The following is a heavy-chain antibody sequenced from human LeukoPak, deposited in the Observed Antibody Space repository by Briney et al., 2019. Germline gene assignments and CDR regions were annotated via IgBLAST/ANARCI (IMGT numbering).Heavy chain of an antibody. V-gene: IGHV1-18*04. Sequence: GASVKVSCKASGYTFTSYGISWVRQAPGQGLEWMGWISAYNGNTNYAQKLQGRVTMTTDTSTSTAYMELRSLRSDDTAVYYCARPNNPSSSSWYSNCFDPWGQGTLVTVSS. J-gene: IGHJ5*02. CDR1: GYTFTSYG. CDR2: ISAYNGNT. CDR3: ARPNNPSSSSWYSNCFDP. D-gene: IGHD6-13*01.